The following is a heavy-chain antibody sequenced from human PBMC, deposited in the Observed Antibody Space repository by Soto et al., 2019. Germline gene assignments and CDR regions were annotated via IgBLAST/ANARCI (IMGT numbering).Heavy chain of an antibody. V-gene: IGHV4-30-2*01. CDR2: IYHSGST. J-gene: IGHJ5*02. CDR3: ARGGSSRYDSWFDP. D-gene: IGHD3-9*01. Sequence: QLQLQESGSGLVKPSQTLSLTCAVSGGSISSGGYSWSWIRQPPGKGLEWIGYIYHSGSTYYNPALKSRVTISVDRSRTQFSLKLSSVTAADTAVYYCARGGSSRYDSWFDPWGQGTLVTVSS. CDR1: GGSISSGGYS.